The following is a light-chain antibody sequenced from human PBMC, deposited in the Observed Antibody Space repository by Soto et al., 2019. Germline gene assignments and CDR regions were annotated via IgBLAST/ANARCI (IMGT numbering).Light chain of an antibody. V-gene: IGKV3-20*01. CDR3: QQYGRSPWT. Sequence: EIVLTQSPGTLSLSPGERVTLSCRASQSVSSNYLAWYQQKPGQAPRLLIYGASTRATGVPDRFSGSGSGTDFTLTISSLEPEDFAVYYCQQYGRSPWTFGQGTKVEIK. CDR2: GAS. CDR1: QSVSSNY. J-gene: IGKJ1*01.